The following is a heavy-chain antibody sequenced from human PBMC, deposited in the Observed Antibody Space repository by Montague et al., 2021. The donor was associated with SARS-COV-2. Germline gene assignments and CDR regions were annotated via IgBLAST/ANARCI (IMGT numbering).Heavy chain of an antibody. Sequence: SLRLSCAASGFTFSSYSMNWVRQAPGKGLEWVSSISSSSSYIYYADSVKGRFTISRDNAKNSLYLRMNSLRAEDTAVYYSARDPYYDILTGYYNYWGQGTLVTVSS. J-gene: IGHJ4*02. D-gene: IGHD3-9*01. CDR3: ARDPYYDILTGYYNY. V-gene: IGHV3-21*01. CDR2: ISSSSSYI. CDR1: GFTFSSYS.